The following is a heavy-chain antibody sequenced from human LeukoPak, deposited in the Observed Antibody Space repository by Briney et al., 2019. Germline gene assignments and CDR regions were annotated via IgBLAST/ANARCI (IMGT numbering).Heavy chain of an antibody. Sequence: GGSLRLSCAASGFTFSSYWMYWVRQAPGKGLVWVSRINTDGSSTSYADSVKGRFTISRDNAKNTLYLQMNSLRAEDTAVYYCARARTIFAVVNYYYMDVWGKGTTVTVSS. J-gene: IGHJ6*03. CDR3: ARARTIFAVVNYYYMDV. CDR1: GFTFSSYW. V-gene: IGHV3-74*01. CDR2: INTDGSST. D-gene: IGHD3-3*01.